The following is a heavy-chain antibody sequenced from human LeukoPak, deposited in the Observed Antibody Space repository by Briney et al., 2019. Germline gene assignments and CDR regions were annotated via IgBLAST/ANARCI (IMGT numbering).Heavy chain of an antibody. Sequence: QPGGSLRLSCAASGFTFSSYGMHSVRQAPGKGLEWVAVISYDGSNKYYADSVKGRFTISRDNSKNTLYLQMNSLRAEDTAVYYCARDEVYDSSGYFSYWGQGTLVTVSS. CDR3: ARDEVYDSSGYFSY. CDR1: GFTFSSYG. D-gene: IGHD3-22*01. V-gene: IGHV3-30*03. CDR2: ISYDGSNK. J-gene: IGHJ4*02.